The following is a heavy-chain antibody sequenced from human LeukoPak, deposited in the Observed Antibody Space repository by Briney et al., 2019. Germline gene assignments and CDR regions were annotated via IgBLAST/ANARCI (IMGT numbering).Heavy chain of an antibody. Sequence: GGSLRLSCAASGFTFSSYSMNWVRQAPGKGLEWVSSISSSSSYIYYADSVKGRFTISRDNAKNSLYLQKNSLRAEDTAVYYCARVDTAMVGYYYYYMDVWGKGTTVTVSS. V-gene: IGHV3-21*01. D-gene: IGHD5-18*01. CDR2: ISSSSSYI. CDR1: GFTFSSYS. CDR3: ARVDTAMVGYYYYYMDV. J-gene: IGHJ6*03.